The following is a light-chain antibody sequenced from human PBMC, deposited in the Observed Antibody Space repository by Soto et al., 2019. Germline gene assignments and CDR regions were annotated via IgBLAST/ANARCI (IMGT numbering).Light chain of an antibody. J-gene: IGLJ1*01. Sequence: QSVLTQPASVSGSPGQSMTISCTGASSDVGDYKYVSWFQQHPDKAPKLMIYEVSNRPSGVSNRFSGSKSGNTASLTISGLQAEDEADYYCSSYTSSSTYVFGTGTKVTVL. CDR2: EVS. CDR1: SSDVGDYKY. V-gene: IGLV2-14*01. CDR3: SSYTSSSTYV.